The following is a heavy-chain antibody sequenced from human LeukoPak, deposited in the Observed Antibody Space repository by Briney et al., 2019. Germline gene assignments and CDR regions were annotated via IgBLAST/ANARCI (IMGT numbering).Heavy chain of an antibody. D-gene: IGHD1-26*01. J-gene: IGHJ4*02. CDR3: ARDPGGSGTYYFGD. CDR1: GFTFTSYS. Sequence: GGSLRLSCAASGFTFTSYSMNWVRQAPGKGLEWVSYISSTSSTIYYADSVKGRFTISRDNAKSSLYLQMNSLGAEDTAVYYCARDPGGSGTYYFGDWGQGTLVTVSS. CDR2: ISSTSSTI. V-gene: IGHV3-48*01.